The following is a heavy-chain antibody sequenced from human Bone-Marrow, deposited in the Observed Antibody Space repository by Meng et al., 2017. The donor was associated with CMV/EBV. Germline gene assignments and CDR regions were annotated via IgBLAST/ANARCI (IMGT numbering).Heavy chain of an antibody. Sequence: GGSLRLSCAASGFTFSSYGMHWVRQAPGKGLEWVAFIRYDGSNKYYADSVKGRFTISRDNAKNSLYLQMNSLRAEDTAVYYCARDGLGYSYRPPFDYWGQGTLVTVSS. D-gene: IGHD5-18*01. CDR2: IRYDGSNK. J-gene: IGHJ4*02. V-gene: IGHV3-30*02. CDR1: GFTFSSYG. CDR3: ARDGLGYSYRPPFDY.